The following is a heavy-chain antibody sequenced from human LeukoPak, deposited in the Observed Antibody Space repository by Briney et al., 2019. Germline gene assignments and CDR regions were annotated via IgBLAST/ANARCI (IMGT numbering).Heavy chain of an antibody. V-gene: IGHV3-48*04. CDR1: GGSISSSIYY. D-gene: IGHD4-23*01. CDR2: IRSSSNII. CDR3: ARRGDGYGGMTARYFQH. Sequence: PSETLSLTCTVSGGSISSSIYYWGWIRQPPGKGLEWVSYIRSSSNIIYYADSVKGRFTISRDNTKNSLYLQMNSLRAEDTAVYYCARRGDGYGGMTARYFQHWGQGTPVTVSS. J-gene: IGHJ1*01.